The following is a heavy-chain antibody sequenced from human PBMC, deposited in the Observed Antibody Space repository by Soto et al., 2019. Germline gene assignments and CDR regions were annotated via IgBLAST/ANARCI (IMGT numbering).Heavy chain of an antibody. CDR2: ISAYNGNT. CDR3: ARDLGGSHYAPVDY. J-gene: IGHJ4*02. V-gene: IGHV1-18*01. Sequence: QVQLVQSGAEVKKPGASVKVSCKASGYTFTSYGISWVRQAPGQGLEWMGWISAYNGNTKYAQKLQGRVTTTTDTSTSTANMERRSMRSDDTAVYYCARDLGGSHYAPVDYWGQGTLVTVSS. D-gene: IGHD1-26*01. CDR1: GYTFTSYG.